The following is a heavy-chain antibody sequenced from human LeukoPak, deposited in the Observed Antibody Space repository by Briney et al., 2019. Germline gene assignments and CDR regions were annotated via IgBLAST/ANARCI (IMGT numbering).Heavy chain of an antibody. J-gene: IGHJ5*02. Sequence: GGSLRLSCTASGFTFGDYAMTWVRQAPGKGLECLGFIRSTPYGGTVEYAAPVRGRFTISRDDSKSIAYLQMNSPKTEDTAVYYCTRGGSGWGWFDPWGQGTLVTVSS. CDR1: GFTFGDYA. V-gene: IGHV3-49*04. CDR2: IRSTPYGGTV. CDR3: TRGGSGWGWFDP. D-gene: IGHD6-19*01.